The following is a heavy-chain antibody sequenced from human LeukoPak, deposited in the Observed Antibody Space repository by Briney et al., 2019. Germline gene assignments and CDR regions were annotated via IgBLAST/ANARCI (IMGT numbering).Heavy chain of an antibody. CDR2: MKKDGSET. Sequence: GGSLRLSCVVSGFTFRDYSMIWVRQGPGKGLQWVANMKKDGSETKYGDFVKGRFTISRDNAKNSLYLQMNSLRVEDTAVYYCGRHRSGSGTYFIDYWGQGTLVSVSS. V-gene: IGHV3-7*01. D-gene: IGHD3-10*01. CDR3: GRHRSGSGTYFIDY. CDR1: GFTFRDYS. J-gene: IGHJ4*02.